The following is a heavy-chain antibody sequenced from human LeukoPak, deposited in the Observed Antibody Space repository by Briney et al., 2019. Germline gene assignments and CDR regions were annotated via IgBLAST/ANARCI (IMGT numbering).Heavy chain of an antibody. J-gene: IGHJ6*03. V-gene: IGHV1-69*05. CDR3: ARVGYDFFPYYYYYYMDV. CDR2: IIPIFGTA. D-gene: IGHD3-3*01. CDR1: GGTFSSYA. Sequence: GSSVKVSCKASGGTFSSYAISWVRQAPGQGLEWMGRIIPIFGTANYAQKFQGRVTITTDESTSTAYMELSSLRSEDTAVYYCARVGYDFFPYYYYYYMDVWGKGTTVTVSS.